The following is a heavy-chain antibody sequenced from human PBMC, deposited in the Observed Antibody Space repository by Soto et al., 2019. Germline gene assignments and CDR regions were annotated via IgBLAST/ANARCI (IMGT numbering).Heavy chain of an antibody. CDR1: GFTFSSYW. Sequence: GGSLRLSCAASGFTFSSYWMHWVRQAPGKGLVWVSRINSDGSSTSYADSVEGRFTISRDNAKNTLFLQMNSLRAEDTAIYYCARGGSCTSTSCYDYYYSGLDVWGQGXTVTVSS. CDR3: ARGGSCTSTSCYDYYYSGLDV. J-gene: IGHJ6*02. CDR2: INSDGSST. D-gene: IGHD2-2*01. V-gene: IGHV3-74*01.